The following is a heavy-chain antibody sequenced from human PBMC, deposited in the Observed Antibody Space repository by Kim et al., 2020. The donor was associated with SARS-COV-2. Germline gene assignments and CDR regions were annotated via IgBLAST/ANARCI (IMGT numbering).Heavy chain of an antibody. J-gene: IGHJ5*02. D-gene: IGHD3-3*01. V-gene: IGHV4-39*01. Sequence: GSTYYNPARKSRDTISIDTSKNQFSLKRVSVTAADTAVYYCARQGFWFDPWGQGTLVTVSS. CDR3: ARQGFWFDP. CDR2: GST.